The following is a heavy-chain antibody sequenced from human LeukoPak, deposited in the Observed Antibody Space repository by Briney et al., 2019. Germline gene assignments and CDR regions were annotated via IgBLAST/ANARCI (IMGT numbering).Heavy chain of an antibody. D-gene: IGHD2-15*01. Sequence: PGGSLRLSCAASGFTFSSYSMNWVRQAPGKGLEWVSSISSSSSYIYYADSVKGRFTISRDNAKNSLYLQTNSLRAEDTAVYYCASTPTSHSGYWGQGTLVTVSS. CDR3: ASTPTSHSGY. J-gene: IGHJ4*02. V-gene: IGHV3-21*01. CDR1: GFTFSSYS. CDR2: ISSSSSYI.